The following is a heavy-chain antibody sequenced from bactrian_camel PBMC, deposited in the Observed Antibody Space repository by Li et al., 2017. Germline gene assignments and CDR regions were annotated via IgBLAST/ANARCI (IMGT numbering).Heavy chain of an antibody. J-gene: IGHJ4*01. D-gene: IGHD4*01. V-gene: IGHV3S67*01. CDR3: AADRCYSDYDPVLLGGYRKYNY. Sequence: QLVESGGGLVQPGGSLRLSCVASGFIFSSEPMTWVRQAPGKEREMVSTIRRTGETDYADSVKGRFTISLDTAKSTLYLQMDRLRTEDTAVYYCAADRCYSDYDPVLLGGYRKYNYWGQGTQVAVS. CDR1: GFIFSSEP. CDR2: IRRTGET.